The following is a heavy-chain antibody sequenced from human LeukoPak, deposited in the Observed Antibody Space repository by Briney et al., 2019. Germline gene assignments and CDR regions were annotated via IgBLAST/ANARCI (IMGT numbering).Heavy chain of an antibody. CDR2: MNPNSGNT. CDR1: GYTFTSYD. CDR3: ARAVFTMLVVVNVAWFDP. Sequence: ASVEVSCKASGYTFTSYDINWVRQATGQGLEWMGWMNPNSGNTGYAQKFQGRVTMTRDTSTSTVYMELSSLRSEDTAVYYCARAVFTMLVVVNVAWFDPWGQGTLVTVSS. J-gene: IGHJ5*02. D-gene: IGHD3-3*01. V-gene: IGHV1-8*01.